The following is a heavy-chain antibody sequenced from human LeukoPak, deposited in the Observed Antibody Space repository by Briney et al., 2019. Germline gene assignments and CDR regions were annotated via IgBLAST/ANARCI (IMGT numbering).Heavy chain of an antibody. J-gene: IGHJ6*03. CDR1: GFTFSSYA. V-gene: IGHV3-23*01. CDR3: AKFSGPTYYYYYYMDV. Sequence: GGSPRLSCAASGFTFSSYAMSWVRQAPGKGLEWVSAISGSGGSTYYADSVKGRFTISRDNSKNMLYLQMNSLRAEDTVVYYCAKFSGPTYYYYYYMDVWGKGTTVTVSS. CDR2: ISGSGGST.